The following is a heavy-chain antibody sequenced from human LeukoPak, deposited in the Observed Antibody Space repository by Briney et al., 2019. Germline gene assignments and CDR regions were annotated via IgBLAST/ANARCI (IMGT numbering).Heavy chain of an antibody. CDR3: ARDGYEGRDY. CDR2: IKQDGSEK. Sequence: GGSLRLSCAASGFTFSSYAMSWVRQAPGKGLEWVANIKQDGSEKYYVDSVKGRFTISRDNAKNSLYLQMNSLRAEDTAVYYCARDGYEGRDYWGQGTLVTVSS. J-gene: IGHJ4*02. D-gene: IGHD5-18*01. V-gene: IGHV3-7*04. CDR1: GFTFSSYA.